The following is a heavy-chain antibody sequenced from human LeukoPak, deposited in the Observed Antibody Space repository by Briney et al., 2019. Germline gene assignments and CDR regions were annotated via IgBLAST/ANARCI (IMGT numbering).Heavy chain of an antibody. CDR2: ISYDGSNK. CDR1: GFTSSSYT. Sequence: GGSLRLSCSASGFTSSSYTVHWGRQAPGKGLEWVAVISYDGSNKYYAHSVKGRFTISRDNSKNTLYLQMNSLRAEDTAVYYCAKDVGIAAAGPFDYWGQGTLVTVSS. V-gene: IGHV3-30*04. J-gene: IGHJ4*02. D-gene: IGHD6-13*01. CDR3: AKDVGIAAAGPFDY.